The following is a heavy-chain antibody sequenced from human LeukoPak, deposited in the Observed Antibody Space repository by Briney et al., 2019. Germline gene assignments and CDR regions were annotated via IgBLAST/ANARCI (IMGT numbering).Heavy chain of an antibody. CDR1: GFTFSSYW. CDR2: IKQDGSEK. V-gene: IGHV3-7*03. Sequence: GGSLRLSCAASGFTFSSYWMSWVRQAPGKGLEWVANIKQDGSEKYYVDSVKGRFTISRDNAKNSLYLQMNSLRAEDTAVYYCARCKGLQRRDYYGMDVWGQGTTVTVSS. J-gene: IGHJ6*02. CDR3: ARCKGLQRRDYYGMDV. D-gene: IGHD1-1*01.